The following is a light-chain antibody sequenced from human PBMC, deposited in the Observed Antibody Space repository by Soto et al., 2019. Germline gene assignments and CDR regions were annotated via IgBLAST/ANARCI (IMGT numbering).Light chain of an antibody. V-gene: IGLV2-14*01. CDR1: SSDVGGYNY. CDR2: EVS. CDR3: SSYTSSSPVV. Sequence: QSALIQPASVSGSPGQSITISCTGTSSDVGGYNYVSWYQQHPGKAPKLMIYEVSNRPSGVSNRFSGSKSGNTASLTISGLQAEDEADYYCSSYTSSSPVVFGGGTKVTVL. J-gene: IGLJ2*01.